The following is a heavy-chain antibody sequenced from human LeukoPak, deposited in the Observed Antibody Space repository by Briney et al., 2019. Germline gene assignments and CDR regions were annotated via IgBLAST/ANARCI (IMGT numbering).Heavy chain of an antibody. CDR3: ARGLYYDYVWGSYRYNYYFDY. Sequence: PSETLSLTCTVSGGSISSHYWSWIRQPPGKGLEWIGEINHSGSTNYNPSLKSRVTISVDTSKNQFSLKLSSVTAADTAVYYCARGLYYDYVWGSYRYNYYFDYWGQGTLVTVSS. V-gene: IGHV4-34*01. J-gene: IGHJ4*02. CDR1: GGSISSHY. CDR2: INHSGST. D-gene: IGHD3-16*02.